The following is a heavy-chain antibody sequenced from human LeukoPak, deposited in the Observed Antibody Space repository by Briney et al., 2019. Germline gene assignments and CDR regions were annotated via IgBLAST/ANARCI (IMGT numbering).Heavy chain of an antibody. V-gene: IGHV3-9*01. CDR2: ISWNSGSI. J-gene: IGHJ5*02. D-gene: IGHD4-17*01. CDR3: AKEHDYGDYGFFDP. CDR1: GLTFDDYA. Sequence: GGSLRLSCAASGLTFDDYAMHWVRQAPGKGLEWVSGISWNSGSIGYADSVKGRFTISRDNAKNSLYLQMNSLRAEDTALYYCAKEHDYGDYGFFDPWGQGTLVTVSS.